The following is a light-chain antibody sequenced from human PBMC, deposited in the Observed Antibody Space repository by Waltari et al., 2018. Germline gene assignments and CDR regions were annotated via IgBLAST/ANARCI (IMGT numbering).Light chain of an antibody. Sequence: EIVLTQSPGTLSLYPGERVTVSCRASQSVRKYLAWYQQKPGQAPRLPIYATSTRATGIPDRFSGRGTGTDFSLTITRLEPEDVATYFCQKYGTLPATFGQGTKVEIK. J-gene: IGKJ1*01. CDR2: ATS. CDR1: QSVRKY. V-gene: IGKV3-20*01. CDR3: QKYGTLPAT.